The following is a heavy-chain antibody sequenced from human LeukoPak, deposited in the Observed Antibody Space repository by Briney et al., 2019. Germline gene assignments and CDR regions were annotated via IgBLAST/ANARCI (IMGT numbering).Heavy chain of an antibody. D-gene: IGHD4-17*01. CDR1: GFTFSSYS. J-gene: IGHJ5*02. V-gene: IGHV3-23*01. Sequence: GGSLRLSCAASGFTFSSYSMNWVRQAPGKGLEWLSAIGEEKSGSWTKSADSVKGRFTISRDNSKNTLYLQMNSLRAEDTAVYYCARYHYGDHPFDPWGQGTLVTVSS. CDR3: ARYHYGDHPFDP. CDR2: IGEEKSGSWT.